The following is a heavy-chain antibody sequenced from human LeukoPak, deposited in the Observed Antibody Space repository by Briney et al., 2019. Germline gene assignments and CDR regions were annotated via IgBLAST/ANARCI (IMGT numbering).Heavy chain of an antibody. D-gene: IGHD3-22*01. CDR2: ISYDGTNK. CDR1: GFTFSNYA. V-gene: IGHV3-30-3*01. J-gene: IGHJ3*02. Sequence: PGGALRLCCASPGFTFSNYAMHWVPQAPGKGLEWVAVISYDGTNKYYAGSEKGRFTISRDNSKNTMYLQMNSLRAEDTAMYYCERAPMSYDSSGFGGAFDIWGQGTMVTVSS. CDR3: ERAPMSYDSSGFGGAFDI.